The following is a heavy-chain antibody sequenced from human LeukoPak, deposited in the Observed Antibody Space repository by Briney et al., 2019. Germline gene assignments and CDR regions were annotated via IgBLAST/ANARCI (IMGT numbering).Heavy chain of an antibody. CDR2: FYFLGNT. V-gene: IGHV4-4*09. CDR3: ARAVNHGGSVTYGNKYYIDS. CDR1: GGSIRNYF. D-gene: IGHD2/OR15-2a*01. Sequence: SETLSLTCSISGGSIRNYFWSWIRQSPGKGLEYIGHFYFLGNTYDNPPLQSRVTISGDPSKNQFSLRLTSVTAADTAVYYCARAVNHGGSVTYGNKYYIDSWGQGTLVTVSS. J-gene: IGHJ4*02.